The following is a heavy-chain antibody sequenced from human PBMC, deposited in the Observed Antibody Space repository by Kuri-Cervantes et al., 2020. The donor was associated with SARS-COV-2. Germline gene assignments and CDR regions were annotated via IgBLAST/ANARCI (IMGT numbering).Heavy chain of an antibody. CDR1: GYSISSGYY. J-gene: IGHJ4*02. D-gene: IGHD3-3*01. CDR3: AGGVTIFGVVQSFDD. V-gene: IGHV4-38-2*02. CDR2: INHSGST. Sequence: SETLSLTCTVSGYSISSGYYWGWIRQPPGKGLEWIGEINHSGSTNYNPSLKSRVTISVDTSKNQFSLKLSSVTAADTAVYYCAGGVTIFGVVQSFDDWGQGTLVTVSS.